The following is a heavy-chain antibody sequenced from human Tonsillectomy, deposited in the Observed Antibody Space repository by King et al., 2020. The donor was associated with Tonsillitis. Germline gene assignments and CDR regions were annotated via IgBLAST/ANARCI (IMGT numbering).Heavy chain of an antibody. D-gene: IGHD3-22*01. CDR2: IYGGGTT. CDR3: ARVNYYDSSGYWSPYYFDY. J-gene: IGHJ4*02. V-gene: IGHV3-53*01. Sequence: VQLVESGGGLMQPGGSLRLSCAASGCSVSSHYMSWVRQAPGKGLEWVSVIYGGGTTYYADFVKGRFTISRDNSENTLYLQMNSLRAEDTAMYYCARVNYYDSSGYWSPYYFDYWGQGTLVTVSS. CDR1: GCSVSSHY.